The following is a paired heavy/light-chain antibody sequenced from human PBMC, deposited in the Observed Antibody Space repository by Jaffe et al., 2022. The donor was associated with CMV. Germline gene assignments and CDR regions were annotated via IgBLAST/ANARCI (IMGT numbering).Heavy chain of an antibody. J-gene: IGHJ6*02. Sequence: QVQLVESGGGLVKPGGSLRLSCAASGFTFSDYYMSWIRQAPGKGLEWVSYISSSGSTIYYADSVKGRFTISRDNAKNSLYLQMNSLRAEDTAVYYCAREGVVRNYYGMDVWGQGTTVTVSS. CDR2: ISSSGSTI. V-gene: IGHV3-11*01. CDR1: GFTFSDYY. CDR3: AREGVVRNYYGMDV. D-gene: IGHD2-15*01.
Light chain of an antibody. Sequence: DIVMTQSPLSLPVTPGEPASISCRSSQSLLHSNGYNYLDWYLQKPGKSPQLLIYLGSNRASGVPDRFSGSGSGTDFTLKISRVEAEDVGVYYCMQALQTSYTFGQGTKLEIK. CDR1: QSLLHSNGYNY. CDR2: LGS. J-gene: IGKJ2*01. V-gene: IGKV2-28*01. CDR3: MQALQTSYT.